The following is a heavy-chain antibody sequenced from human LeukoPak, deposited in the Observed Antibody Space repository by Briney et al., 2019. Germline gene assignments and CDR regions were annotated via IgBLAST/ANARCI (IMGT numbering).Heavy chain of an antibody. CDR1: GGSFSGYY. CDR2: INHSGST. CDR3: AREQWLVPFFDY. V-gene: IGHV4-34*01. D-gene: IGHD6-19*01. J-gene: IGHJ4*02. Sequence: SETLSLTCAVYGGSFSGYYWSWIRQPPGKGLEWIGEINHSGSTNYNPSLKSRVIISVDTSKNQFSLKLSSVAAADTAVYYCAREQWLVPFFDYWGQGTLVTVSS.